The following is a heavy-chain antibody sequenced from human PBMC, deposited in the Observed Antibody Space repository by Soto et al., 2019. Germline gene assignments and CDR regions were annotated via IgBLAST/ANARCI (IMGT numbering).Heavy chain of an antibody. V-gene: IGHV4-59*08. CDR1: GGSISSYY. Sequence: PSETLSLTCTVSGGSISSYYWSWIRQPPGKGLEWIGYIYYSGSTNYNPSLKSRVTISVDTSKNQFSLKLSSVTAADTAVYYCARLPYYDILTGIDYWGQGTLVTVSS. CDR3: ARLPYYDILTGIDY. D-gene: IGHD3-9*01. CDR2: IYYSGST. J-gene: IGHJ4*02.